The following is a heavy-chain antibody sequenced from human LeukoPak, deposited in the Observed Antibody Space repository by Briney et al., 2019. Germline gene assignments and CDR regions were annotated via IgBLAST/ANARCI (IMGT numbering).Heavy chain of an antibody. J-gene: IGHJ4*02. D-gene: IGHD1-14*01. CDR1: GYTFTSYA. CDR3: ARGATGRDESQFDY. CDR2: ISAYNGNT. V-gene: IGHV1-18*01. Sequence: GSVKVSCTASGYTFTSYAISCVRQAPGQGLEWVGCISAYNGNTNYAQTLQGRVTMTTDTSTSTAYMELRSLRTDDTAVYYCARGATGRDESQFDYWGQGTLVTVSS.